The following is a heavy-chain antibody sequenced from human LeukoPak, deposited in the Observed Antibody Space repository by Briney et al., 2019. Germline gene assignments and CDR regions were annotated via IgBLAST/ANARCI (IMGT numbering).Heavy chain of an antibody. CDR3: ARETRDGYNYSFDY. Sequence: SETLSLTCTVSGGSVSSGSYYWSWIRQPPGKGLEWIGYIYYSGSTNYNPSLKSRVTISVDTSKNQFSLKLSSVTAAGTAVYYCARETRDGYNYSFDYWGQGTLVTVSS. CDR1: GGSVSSGSYY. D-gene: IGHD5-24*01. V-gene: IGHV4-61*01. CDR2: IYYSGST. J-gene: IGHJ4*02.